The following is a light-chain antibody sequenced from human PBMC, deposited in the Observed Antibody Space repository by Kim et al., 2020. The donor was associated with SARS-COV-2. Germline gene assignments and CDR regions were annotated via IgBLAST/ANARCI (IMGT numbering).Light chain of an antibody. V-gene: IGKV3-20*01. Sequence: EIVLTQSPGTLSLSPGERATLSCRANQSVSSNDLTWYQQKPGQAPRLLIYGASSRATGIPDRFSGSGSGTDFTLTISRLEPEDFAVYYCQHYESSQWTFGQGTKVEIK. J-gene: IGKJ1*01. CDR2: GAS. CDR1: QSVSSND. CDR3: QHYESSQWT.